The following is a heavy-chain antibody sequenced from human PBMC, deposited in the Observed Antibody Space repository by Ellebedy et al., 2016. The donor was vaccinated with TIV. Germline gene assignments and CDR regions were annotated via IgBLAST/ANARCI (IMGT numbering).Heavy chain of an antibody. D-gene: IGHD4-17*01. V-gene: IGHV4-34*01. J-gene: IGHJ4*02. CDR3: ARGPRATVTTGFDY. CDR1: GGSFSGYY. Sequence: MPSETLSLTCAVYGGSFSGYYWSWIRQPPGKGLERIGEINHSGSTNYNPSLKSRVTISVDTSKNQFSLKLSSVTAADTAVYYCARGPRATVTTGFDYWGQGTLVTVSS. CDR2: INHSGST.